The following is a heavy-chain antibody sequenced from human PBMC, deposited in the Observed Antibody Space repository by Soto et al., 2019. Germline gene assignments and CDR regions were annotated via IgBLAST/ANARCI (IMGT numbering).Heavy chain of an antibody. CDR2: IKSKTDGGTT. V-gene: IGHV3-15*07. CDR3: TTGVAVLVPAAGYYYGMDV. Sequence: PGGSLRLSCAASGFTFSNAWMNWVRQAPGKGLEWVGRIKSKTDGGTTDYAAPVKGRFTISRDDSKNTLYLQMNSLKTEDTAVYYCTTGVAVLVPAAGYYYGMDVWGQGTTVTVSS. J-gene: IGHJ6*02. D-gene: IGHD2-2*01. CDR1: GFTFSNAW.